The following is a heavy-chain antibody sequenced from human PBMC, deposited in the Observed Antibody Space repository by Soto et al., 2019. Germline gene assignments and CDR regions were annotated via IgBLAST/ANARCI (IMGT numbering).Heavy chain of an antibody. CDR1: GGSFSGYY. Sequence: SETLSLTCAVYGGSFSGYYWSWIRQPPGKGLEWIGEINHSGSTNYNPSLKSRVTISVDTSKNQFSLKLSSVTAPDTAVHYCARQEVYCSGSSRYASGFAPWGQGTLVTVSS. J-gene: IGHJ5*02. D-gene: IGHD2-15*01. CDR2: INHSGST. V-gene: IGHV4-34*01. CDR3: ARQEVYCSGSSRYASGFAP.